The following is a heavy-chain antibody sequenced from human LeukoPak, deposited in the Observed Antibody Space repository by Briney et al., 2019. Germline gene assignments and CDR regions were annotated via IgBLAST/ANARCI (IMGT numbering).Heavy chain of an antibody. J-gene: IGHJ6*03. V-gene: IGHV4-59*01. CDR1: GGSISSYY. CDR3: ARYSSHYYYYMDV. Sequence: SETLSLTCTVSGGSISSYYWSWIRQPPGKGLEWIGYIYYSGSTNYNPSLKSRVTISVDTSKNQFSLKLSSVTAADTAVYYCARYSSHYYYYMDVWGKGTTVTVSS. D-gene: IGHD6-13*01. CDR2: IYYSGST.